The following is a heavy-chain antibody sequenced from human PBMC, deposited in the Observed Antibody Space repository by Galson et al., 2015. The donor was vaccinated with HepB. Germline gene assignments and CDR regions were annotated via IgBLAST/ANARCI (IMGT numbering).Heavy chain of an antibody. CDR1: GYTFPDYG. J-gene: IGHJ4*02. CDR3: ARDTSYGDTSLFY. V-gene: IGHV1-18*01. CDR2: ISAYNGKT. D-gene: IGHD4-17*01. Sequence: SVKVSCKASGYTFPDYGISWVRQAPGQGLEWMGWISAYNGKTNYAQKLQGRVTLTTDTSTNTVYMELRSLRSDDTAVYYCARDTSYGDTSLFYGGQGTLVAVSS.